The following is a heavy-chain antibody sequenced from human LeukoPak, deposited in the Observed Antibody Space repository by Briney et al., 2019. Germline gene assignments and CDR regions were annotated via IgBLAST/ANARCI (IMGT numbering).Heavy chain of an antibody. Sequence: SETLSLTCAVYGGSFSGYYWSWIRQPPGKGLEWIGEINHSGSTNYNPSLKSRVTISVDTSKNQFSLKLSSVTAADTAVYYCAGGRGDILTGYYSSPPKYYYYYGMDVWGKGTTVTVSS. D-gene: IGHD3-9*01. J-gene: IGHJ6*04. CDR1: GGSFSGYY. CDR3: AGGRGDILTGYYSSPPKYYYYYGMDV. V-gene: IGHV4-34*01. CDR2: INHSGST.